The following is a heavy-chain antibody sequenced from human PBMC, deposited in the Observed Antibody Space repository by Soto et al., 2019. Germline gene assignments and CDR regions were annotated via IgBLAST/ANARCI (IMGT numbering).Heavy chain of an antibody. J-gene: IGHJ4*02. CDR2: ISSSSSTI. D-gene: IGHD3-9*01. Sequence: GGSLRLSCAAAGFTFSSYSMNWVRQAPGKGLEWVSYISSSSSTIYYADSVKGRFTISRDNAKNSLYLQMNSLRAEDTAVYYCARDSDFDWLFPDYWGQGTLVTVSS. V-gene: IGHV3-48*01. CDR3: ARDSDFDWLFPDY. CDR1: GFTFSSYS.